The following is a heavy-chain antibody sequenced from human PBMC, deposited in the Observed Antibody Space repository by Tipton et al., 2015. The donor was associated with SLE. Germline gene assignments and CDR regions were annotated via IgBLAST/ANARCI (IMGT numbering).Heavy chain of an antibody. D-gene: IGHD2-15*01. CDR1: GGSISSYY. CDR2: IYNSGST. V-gene: IGHV4-59*08. CDR3: ARGMRYCSGGSCYGCSFDV. Sequence: TLSLTCTVSGGSISSYYWSWIRQPPGQGLEWIAYIYNSGSTYYNPPLKSRVTISVDTSKNQFSLTLCSLTAADTAVYYCARGMRYCSGGSCYGCSFDVWGQGTMVTVAS. J-gene: IGHJ3*01.